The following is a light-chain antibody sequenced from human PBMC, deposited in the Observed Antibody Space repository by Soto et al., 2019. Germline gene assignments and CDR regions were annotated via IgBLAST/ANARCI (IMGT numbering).Light chain of an antibody. CDR2: DFT. V-gene: IGLV2-8*01. J-gene: IGLJ1*01. CDR1: SSDVGGYNY. CDR3: RSYAGSNHFV. Sequence: QSALTQPPSASGSPGQSVTISCTGTSSDVGGYNYVSWYQQHPGKAPKLIIYDFTKRPSGVPDLFSGSKSGNTASLTVSGLQAEDAADYYSRSYAGSNHFVFGTGNKVTVL.